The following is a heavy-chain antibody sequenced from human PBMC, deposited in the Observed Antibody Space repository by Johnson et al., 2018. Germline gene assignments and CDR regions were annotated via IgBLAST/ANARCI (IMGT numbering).Heavy chain of an antibody. CDR2: ISSTTSSI. J-gene: IGHJ3*02. CDR1: EFTFSSYS. CDR3: ARGGLGYCFPTNCIPAFDI. Sequence: EVQLVESGGGLVKPGGSLRLSCAASEFTFSSYSMNWVRQAPGKGLEWVSSISSTTSSIYYADSVKGRFTISRDNAKQSRYLQSNSRRAEDTAVYYCARGGLGYCFPTNCIPAFDIWGQGTLVTVSS. D-gene: IGHD2-15*01. V-gene: IGHV3-21*01.